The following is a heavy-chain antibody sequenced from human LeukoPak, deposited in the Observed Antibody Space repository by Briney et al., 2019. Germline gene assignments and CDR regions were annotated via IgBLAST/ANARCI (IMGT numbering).Heavy chain of an antibody. CDR1: GVTFSSYE. Sequence: GGSLRLSCAASGVTFSSYEMNWVRQAPGKGLEWVSYISSSGSTIYYADSVKGRFTISRDNAKNSLYLQMNSLRAEDTAVYYYAELGITMIGGVWGKGTTVTISS. J-gene: IGHJ6*04. V-gene: IGHV3-48*03. CDR3: AELGITMIGGV. CDR2: ISSSGSTI. D-gene: IGHD3-10*02.